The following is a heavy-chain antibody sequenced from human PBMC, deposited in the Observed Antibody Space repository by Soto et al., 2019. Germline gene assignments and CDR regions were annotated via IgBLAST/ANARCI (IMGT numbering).Heavy chain of an antibody. J-gene: IGHJ6*02. CDR1: GFTFSDYY. CDR3: ARDQVPAAIIGYYGMDV. V-gene: IGHV3-11*01. Sequence: PGGSLRLSCAASGFTFSDYYMSWIRQAPGKGLEWVSYISSSGSTIYYADSVKGRFTISRDNAKNSLYLQMNSLRAEDTAVYYCARDQVPAAIIGYYGMDVWGQGTTVTVSS. D-gene: IGHD2-2*02. CDR2: ISSSGSTI.